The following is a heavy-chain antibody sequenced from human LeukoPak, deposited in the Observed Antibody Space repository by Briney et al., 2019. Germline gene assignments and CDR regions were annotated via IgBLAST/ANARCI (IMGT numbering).Heavy chain of an antibody. CDR1: GFTFSSYE. D-gene: IGHD6-13*01. J-gene: IGHJ5*02. Sequence: GSLRLSCAASGFTFSSYEMNWIRQPPGKGLEWIGEINHSGSTNYNPSLKSRVTISVDTSKNQFSLKLSSVTAADTAVYYCARDFIAAAGTAYNWFDPWGQGTLVTVSS. CDR3: ARDFIAAAGTAYNWFDP. V-gene: IGHV4-34*01. CDR2: INHSGST.